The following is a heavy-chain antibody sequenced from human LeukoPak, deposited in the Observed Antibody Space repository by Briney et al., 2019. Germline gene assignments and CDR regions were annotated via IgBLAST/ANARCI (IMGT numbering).Heavy chain of an antibody. CDR3: AKERGYSGDYYDY. V-gene: IGHV3-23*01. CDR2: ISGSGDSK. D-gene: IGHD5-12*01. Sequence: GVSLRLSCAASGFIFSSYAMRWVPHATGRGLVWVSDISGSGDSKHYADPVKRRFNISRDNHKKALYVHMKSQRAGDAAVLQCAKERGYSGDYYDYGSQGTLVTASS. J-gene: IGHJ4*02. CDR1: GFIFSSYA.